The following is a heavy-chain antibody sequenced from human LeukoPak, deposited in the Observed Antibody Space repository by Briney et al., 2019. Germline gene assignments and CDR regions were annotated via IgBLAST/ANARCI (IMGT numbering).Heavy chain of an antibody. D-gene: IGHD3-10*01. V-gene: IGHV4-61*01. Sequence: SETLSLTCTVSGGSVSSGSYYWSWIRQPPGKGLEWIGYIYYSGSTNYNPSLKSRVTISVDTSKNQFSLKLSSVTAADTAVYYCARANSYGSGSYYAAWFDPWGQGNLVTVSS. CDR3: ARANSYGSGSYYAAWFDP. J-gene: IGHJ5*02. CDR2: IYYSGST. CDR1: GGSVSSGSYY.